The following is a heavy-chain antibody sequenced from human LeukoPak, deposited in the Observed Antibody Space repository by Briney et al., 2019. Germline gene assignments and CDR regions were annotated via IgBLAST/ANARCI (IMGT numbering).Heavy chain of an antibody. CDR1: GYFISHVYY. V-gene: IGHV4-38-2*01. CDR3: ASWVSSNRNWFDP. Sequence: TSETLSLTCAVYGYFISHVYYWGWVRQPPGKGLEWIGVVYHTGNAYYNPSLKSRVTTSVDTSNNQFSLRVTCVTTADTAVYYCASWVSSNRNWFDPWGQGTLVIVSS. J-gene: IGHJ5*02. D-gene: IGHD6-13*01. CDR2: VYHTGNA.